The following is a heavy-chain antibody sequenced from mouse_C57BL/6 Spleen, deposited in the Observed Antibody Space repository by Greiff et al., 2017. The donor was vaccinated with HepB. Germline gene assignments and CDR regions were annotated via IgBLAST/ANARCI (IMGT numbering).Heavy chain of an antibody. CDR2: IYPGDGDT. J-gene: IGHJ2*01. CDR3: AREDYGSSPSYYFDY. V-gene: IGHV1-82*01. D-gene: IGHD1-1*01. Sequence: VQLQESGPELVKPGASVKISCKASGYAFSSSWMNWVKQRPGKGLEWIGRIYPGDGDTNYNGKFKGKATLTADKSSSTAYMQLSSLTSEDSAVYFCAREDYGSSPSYYFDYWGQGTTLTVSS. CDR1: GYAFSSSW.